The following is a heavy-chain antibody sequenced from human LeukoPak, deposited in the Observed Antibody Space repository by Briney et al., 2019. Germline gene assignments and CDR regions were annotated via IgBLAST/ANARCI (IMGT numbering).Heavy chain of an antibody. D-gene: IGHD2-15*01. V-gene: IGHV3-7*01. Sequence: GGSLRLSCAASGFTFSSYWMSWVRQAPGKGLEWVANIKQDGTEKYYVDSVKGRFTISRDNAKNSLYLQMDSPRAEDTAVYYCARDSATVTDKFYFDYWGQGTLVTVSS. CDR2: IKQDGTEK. J-gene: IGHJ4*02. CDR1: GFTFSSYW. CDR3: ARDSATVTDKFYFDY.